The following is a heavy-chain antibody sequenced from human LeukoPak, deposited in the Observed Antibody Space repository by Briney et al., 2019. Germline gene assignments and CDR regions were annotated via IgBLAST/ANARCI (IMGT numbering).Heavy chain of an antibody. CDR3: ARQVFIAAAGTDWFDP. Sequence: SETLSLTCTVSGGSISSYYWSWIRQPPGKGLEWIGYIYYSGSTNYNPSLKSRVTISVDTSKNQFSLKLSSVTAADTAVYYCARQVFIAAAGTDWFDPWGQGTLVTVSS. CDR1: GGSISSYY. D-gene: IGHD6-13*01. J-gene: IGHJ5*02. CDR2: IYYSGST. V-gene: IGHV4-59*08.